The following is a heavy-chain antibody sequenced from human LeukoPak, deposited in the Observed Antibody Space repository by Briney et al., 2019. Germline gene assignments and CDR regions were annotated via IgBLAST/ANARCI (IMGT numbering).Heavy chain of an antibody. Sequence: SETLSLTCTVSGGSISGYYWGWMRQPPGKGLEWIGYIYYSRTTNYSPSLNSRVTISVDMSKNQFSLKLRSVTAADTAVYYCARGQVFSGYDFQKLPDSWGQGTLVTVSS. CDR1: GGSISGYY. V-gene: IGHV4-59*01. CDR3: ARGQVFSGYDFQKLPDS. CDR2: IYYSRTT. J-gene: IGHJ4*02. D-gene: IGHD5-12*01.